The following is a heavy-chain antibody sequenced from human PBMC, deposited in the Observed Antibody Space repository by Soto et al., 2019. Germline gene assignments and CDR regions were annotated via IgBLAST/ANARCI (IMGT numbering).Heavy chain of an antibody. CDR2: ISSSSSTI. D-gene: IGHD5-18*01. Sequence: GGSLRLSCAASGFTFSSYSMNWVRQAPGKGLEWVSYISSSSSTIYYADSVKGRFTISRDNAKNSLYLQMNSLRDEDTAVYYCAREGMVYSYGYGAFDIWGQGTMLTVSS. CDR3: AREGMVYSYGYGAFDI. V-gene: IGHV3-48*02. CDR1: GFTFSSYS. J-gene: IGHJ3*02.